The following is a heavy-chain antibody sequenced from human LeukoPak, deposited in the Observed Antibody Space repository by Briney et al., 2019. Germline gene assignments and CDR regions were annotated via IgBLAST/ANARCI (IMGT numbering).Heavy chain of an antibody. J-gene: IGHJ4*02. CDR2: IYYSGGT. Sequence: SETLSLTCTVSGGSISSSSYYWGWIRQPPGKGLEWLGSIYYSGGTYYNPSLKSRVTISVDTSKNQFSLNLSSVTDADTAVYYWGRQELRLDDPTNYEFDYWGQGTLVTVSS. D-gene: IGHD3-3*01. CDR3: GRQELRLDDPTNYEFDY. V-gene: IGHV4-39*01. CDR1: GGSISSSSYY.